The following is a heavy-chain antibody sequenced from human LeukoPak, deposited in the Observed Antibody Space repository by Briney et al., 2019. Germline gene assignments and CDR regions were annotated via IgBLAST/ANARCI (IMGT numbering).Heavy chain of an antibody. CDR2: ISGGGQNI. CDR3: VKGGSYRPFDY. Sequence: GGSLRLSCAASGLSFSSYAMSWVRQAPGQGLEWVLTISGGGQNIYYADSVKGRFTVSRDNSKNSLSLQMNSLRAEDTAVFYCVKGGSYRPFDYWGQGTLVTVSS. CDR1: GLSFSSYA. D-gene: IGHD3-16*02. J-gene: IGHJ4*02. V-gene: IGHV3-23*01.